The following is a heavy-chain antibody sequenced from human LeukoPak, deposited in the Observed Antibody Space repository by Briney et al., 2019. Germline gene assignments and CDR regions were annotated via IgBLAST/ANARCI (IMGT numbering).Heavy chain of an antibody. CDR2: ISYSGST. V-gene: IGHV4-39*01. D-gene: IGHD2-21*01. CDR3: ARALYRQHIVVVNAKNYWYFDL. J-gene: IGHJ2*01. Sequence: PSETLSLTCTVSGVSISSINYYWGWIRQPPGKGLEWIGSISYSGSTYNNPSLKSRVTISVDTSKNQFSLKLSSMTAADTAMYYCARALYRQHIVVVNAKNYWYFDLWGRGTLVTVSS. CDR1: GVSISSINYY.